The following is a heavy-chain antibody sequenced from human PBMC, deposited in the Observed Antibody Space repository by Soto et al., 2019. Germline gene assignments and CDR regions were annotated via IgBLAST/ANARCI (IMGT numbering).Heavy chain of an antibody. CDR1: GYTFTSYG. D-gene: IGHD6-19*01. J-gene: IGHJ4*02. CDR3: ARVFLDEYSSGWTENFDY. V-gene: IGHV1-18*01. Sequence: GASVKVSCKASGYTFTSYGISWVRQAPGQGLEWMGWISAYNGNTNYAQKLQGRVTMTTDTSTSTAYMELRGLRSDDTAVYYCARVFLDEYSSGWTENFDYWGQGTLVTVSS. CDR2: ISAYNGNT.